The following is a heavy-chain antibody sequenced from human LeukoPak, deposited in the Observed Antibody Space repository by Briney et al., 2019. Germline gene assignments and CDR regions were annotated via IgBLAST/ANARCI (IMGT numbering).Heavy chain of an antibody. D-gene: IGHD5-24*01. V-gene: IGHV4-34*01. CDR3: ARGREMATIMSDY. J-gene: IGHJ4*02. Sequence: SETLSLTCAVYGGSFSGYYWSWIRQPPGKGLEWIGEINHSGSTNYNPSLKSRVTISVDTSKNQFSLKLSSVTAADTAVYYCARGREMATIMSDYWGQGTLVTVSS. CDR2: INHSGST. CDR1: GGSFSGYY.